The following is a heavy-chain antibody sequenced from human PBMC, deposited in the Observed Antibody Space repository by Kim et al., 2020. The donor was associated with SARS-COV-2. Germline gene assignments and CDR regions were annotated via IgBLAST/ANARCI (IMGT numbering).Heavy chain of an antibody. V-gene: IGHV3-64D*06. CDR2: VTTNGGRK. D-gene: IGHD2-2*02. J-gene: IGHJ5*01. CDR3: VKAEVPGAIELAWFDC. Sequence: GGSLRLSCSASGFTFSDYPMYWVRQAPGKGLEYLSAVTTNGGRKYYSDSVRDRFTISRDNSNNMLYLHMSSLRPDDTAVYFCVKAEVPGAIELAWFDCWGQGTLVAVSS. CDR1: GFTFSDYP.